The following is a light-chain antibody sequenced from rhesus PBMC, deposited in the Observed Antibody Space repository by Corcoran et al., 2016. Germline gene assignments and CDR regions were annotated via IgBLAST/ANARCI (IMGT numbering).Light chain of an antibody. CDR2: EVT. V-gene: IGLV2-32*01. J-gene: IGLJ1*01. CDR3: CSYICSFTCYM. CDR1: SRDIGGYNF. Sequence: AALTQPRSESGSPGQSVTIPCTGTSRDIGGYNFVSWYQKHPGTAPKLLIYEVTKRPSGVPDRFSASKSANTASLTISGLQAQDEANSHCCSYICSFTCYMFGTGTRLTVL.